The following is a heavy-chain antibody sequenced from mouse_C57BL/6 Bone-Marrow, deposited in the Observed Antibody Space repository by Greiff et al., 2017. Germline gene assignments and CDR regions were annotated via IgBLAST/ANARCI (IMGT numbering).Heavy chain of an antibody. V-gene: IGHV1-59*01. CDR2: IDPSDSYT. Sequence: VQLQQSGAELVRPGTSVKLSCKASGYTFTSYWMHWVKQRPGQGLEWIGVIDPSDSYTNYNQKFKGKATLTVDTSSSTAYMQLSSLTSEDSAVYYCARSDYGPYSWYFDVWGTGTTVTVSS. J-gene: IGHJ1*03. CDR1: GYTFTSYW. D-gene: IGHD1-2*01. CDR3: ARSDYGPYSWYFDV.